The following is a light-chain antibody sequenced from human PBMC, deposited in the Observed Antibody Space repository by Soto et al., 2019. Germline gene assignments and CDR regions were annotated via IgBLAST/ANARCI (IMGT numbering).Light chain of an antibody. Sequence: EMVLTQSPGTLSLSPGDRVTLSCRASQSLSSNHLAWYQQKPGQAPRLLIYGASSSATGIPDRFSGSGSGTEFTLTINRLEAADFTVYYCQQDGTSPRTFGPGTKLEFK. V-gene: IGKV3-20*01. J-gene: IGKJ2*01. CDR2: GAS. CDR3: QQDGTSPRT. CDR1: QSLSSNH.